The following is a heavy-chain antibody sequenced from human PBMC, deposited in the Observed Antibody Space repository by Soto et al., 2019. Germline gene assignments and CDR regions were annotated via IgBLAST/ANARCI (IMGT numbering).Heavy chain of an antibody. D-gene: IGHD6-6*01. CDR3: ARGDGSSSSTFDS. J-gene: IGHJ4*02. CDR1: GGSISSRGYY. Sequence: QLQLQESGPGLVKPSETLSLTCTVSGGSISSRGYYWGWIRQSPGKGLEWIGTIYYSGNTYYNPSLKSRVSISVDTSKNQFSLKLSSLTAADTAVYYCARGDGSSSSTFDSCGQGTLVTASS. CDR2: IYYSGNT. V-gene: IGHV4-39*01.